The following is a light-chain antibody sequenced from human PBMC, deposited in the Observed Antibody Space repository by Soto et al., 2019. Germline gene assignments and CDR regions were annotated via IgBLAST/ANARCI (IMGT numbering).Light chain of an antibody. CDR1: SSDVGSYNL. Sequence: QSALTQPASVSGSPGQSITISCTGTSSDVGSYNLVSWYQQHPGKAPKLMIYEVSKRPSGVSHRFSGYTSGNTASLTISGLQAEDEAYYYCCSYAGSSLYVFGTGTKVTVL. J-gene: IGLJ1*01. V-gene: IGLV2-23*02. CDR2: EVS. CDR3: CSYAGSSLYV.